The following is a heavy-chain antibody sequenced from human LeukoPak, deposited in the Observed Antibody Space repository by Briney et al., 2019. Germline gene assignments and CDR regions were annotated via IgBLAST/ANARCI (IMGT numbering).Heavy chain of an antibody. J-gene: IGHJ6*03. Sequence: ASVKVSCKASGYTFTSYYINWVRQATGQGLEWMGWMNPNSGNTGYAQKFQGRVTMTRNTYISTAYMELSSLRSEDTAVYYCARGGGQLWFSQYYHYYMDVWGKGTTVTVSS. CDR3: ARGGGQLWFSQYYHYYMDV. CDR1: GYTFTSYY. V-gene: IGHV1-8*01. CDR2: MNPNSGNT. D-gene: IGHD5-18*01.